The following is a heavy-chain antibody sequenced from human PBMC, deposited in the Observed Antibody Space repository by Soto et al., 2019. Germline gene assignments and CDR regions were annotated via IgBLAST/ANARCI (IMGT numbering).Heavy chain of an antibody. CDR1: GGSISSGDYY. CDR3: ASNSYGYTLYDY. CDR2: IYYSGST. V-gene: IGHV4-30-4*01. D-gene: IGHD5-18*01. J-gene: IGHJ4*02. Sequence: SETLSLTCTVSGGSISSGDYYWSWIRQPPGKGLEWIGYIYYSGSTYYNPSLKSRVTISVDTSKNQFSLKLSSVTAADTAVYYCASNSYGYTLYDYCGQGTLVIVSS.